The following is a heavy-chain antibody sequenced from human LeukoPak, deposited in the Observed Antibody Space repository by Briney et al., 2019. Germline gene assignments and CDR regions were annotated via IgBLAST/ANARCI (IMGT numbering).Heavy chain of an antibody. Sequence: GGSLRLSCAASGFXFSSYWMHWVRQAPGKGLVWVSRINNGGSGTTYADSVKGRFTISRDNAKNTLYLQMNSLRAEDTAVYYCARGFSSSPNNFDYWGQGNLVTVSS. CDR1: GFXFSSYW. CDR2: INNGGSGT. J-gene: IGHJ4*02. D-gene: IGHD6-13*01. CDR3: ARGFSSSPNNFDY. V-gene: IGHV3-74*01.